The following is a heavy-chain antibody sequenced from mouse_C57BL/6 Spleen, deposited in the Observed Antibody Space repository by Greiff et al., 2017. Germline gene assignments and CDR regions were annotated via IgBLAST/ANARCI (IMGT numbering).Heavy chain of an antibody. CDR1: GYTFTDYE. D-gene: IGHD4-1*01. V-gene: IGHV1-15*01. J-gene: IGHJ2*01. CDR2: IDPETGGT. CDR3: TRGLNWDWFDY. Sequence: VQLKESGAELVRPGASVTLSCKASGYTFTDYEMHWVKQTPVHGLEWIGAIDPETGGTAYNQKFKGKAILTADKSSSTAYMELRSLTSEDSAVYYCTRGLNWDWFDYWGQGTTLTVSS.